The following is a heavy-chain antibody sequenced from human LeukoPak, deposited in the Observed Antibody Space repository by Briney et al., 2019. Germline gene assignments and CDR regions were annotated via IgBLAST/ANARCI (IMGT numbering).Heavy chain of an antibody. CDR2: INTDGSIT. J-gene: IGHJ4*02. CDR1: GFTFSDYW. CDR3: ARDRGPRTGFMVREAYDY. V-gene: IGHV3-74*01. Sequence: QPGGSLRLSCAASGFTFSDYWIHWVRQAPGKGPVWVSRINTDGSITNYADSVKGRFSISRDNAKNTLYLQMSSPRAEDTAVYYCARDRGPRTGFMVREAYDYWGQGTLVTVSS. D-gene: IGHD3-10*01.